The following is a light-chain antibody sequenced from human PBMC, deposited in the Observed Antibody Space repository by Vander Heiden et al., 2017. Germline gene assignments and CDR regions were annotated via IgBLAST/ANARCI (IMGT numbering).Light chain of an antibody. Sequence: QTVVTQAPSFSESPGGTVSMTCGLTSGSVGTGHHSSWYQQTPVQPPRTLFYSSNSRSYGVPDRFSASIRGDKAALTIRGAQAEDEADYYCVLYLVSGIWVFGVGTKLTVL. J-gene: IGLJ3*02. CDR3: VLYLVSGIWV. CDR2: SSN. CDR1: SGSVGTGHH. V-gene: IGLV8-61*01.